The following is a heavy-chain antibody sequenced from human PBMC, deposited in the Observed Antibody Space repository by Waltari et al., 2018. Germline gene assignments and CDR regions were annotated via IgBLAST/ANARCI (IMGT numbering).Heavy chain of an antibody. Sequence: QGQLVESGGGVVQPGRSLRLTCTASGFIFSNYGMHWVRQAPGKGLEWVAVISFDGLEKRYADSVKGRFTISRDNSKNTLFLELNSLTTDDTGVYFCAKANRHSGQDNWFDPWGHGAPVTVSS. J-gene: IGHJ5*02. CDR3: AKANRHSGQDNWFDP. CDR2: ISFDGLEK. D-gene: IGHD2-15*01. CDR1: GFIFSNYG. V-gene: IGHV3-30*18.